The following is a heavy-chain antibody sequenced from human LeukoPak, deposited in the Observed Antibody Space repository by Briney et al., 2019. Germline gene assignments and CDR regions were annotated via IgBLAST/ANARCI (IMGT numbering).Heavy chain of an antibody. CDR3: ARGDGGYKPHDSYLIDV. CDR2: ISSSSSTI. V-gene: IGHV3-48*04. J-gene: IGHJ6*01. D-gene: IGHD5-24*01. Sequence: GGSLRLSCAASGFTFSSYSMNWVRQAPGKGLEWVSYISSSSSTIYYADSVKGRFTISRDNAKNSLYLQMNSLRAEDTAVYYCARGDGGYKPHDSYLIDVWGERTTVTVSS. CDR1: GFTFSSYS.